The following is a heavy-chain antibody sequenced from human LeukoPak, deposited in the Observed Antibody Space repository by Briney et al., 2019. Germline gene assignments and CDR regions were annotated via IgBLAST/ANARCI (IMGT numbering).Heavy chain of an antibody. CDR1: GGSFSGYY. CDR3: ARGKNYYGSGSYYNKASYGMDV. J-gene: IGHJ6*02. D-gene: IGHD3-10*01. CDR2: INHSGST. Sequence: SETLSLTCAVYGGSFSGYYWSWIRQPPGKGLEWIGEINHSGSTNYNPSLKSRVTISVDTSKNQFSLKLSSVTAADTAVYYCARGKNYYGSGSYYNKASYGMDVWGQGTRVTVSS. V-gene: IGHV4-34*01.